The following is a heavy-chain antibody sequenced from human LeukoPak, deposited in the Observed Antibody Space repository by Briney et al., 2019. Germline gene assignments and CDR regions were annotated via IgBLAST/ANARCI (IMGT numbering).Heavy chain of an antibody. J-gene: IGHJ6*03. D-gene: IGHD3-10*01. CDR2: ISYDGSNK. V-gene: IGHV3-30*04. CDR3: ARGEVLLWFGELPYYYYYMDV. Sequence: PGGSLRLSCAASGFTFSSYAMHWVRQAPGKGLEWVAVISYDGSNKYYADSVKGRFTISRDNAKNSLYLQMNSLRAEDTAVYYCARGEVLLWFGELPYYYYYMDVWGKGTTVTVSS. CDR1: GFTFSSYA.